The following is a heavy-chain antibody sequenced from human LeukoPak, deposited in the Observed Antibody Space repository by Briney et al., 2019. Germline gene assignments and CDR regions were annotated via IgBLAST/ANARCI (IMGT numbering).Heavy chain of an antibody. CDR1: GYTFTGYY. Sequence: ASVKVPCKASGYTFTGYYMHWVRQAPGQGLEWMGWINPNSGGTNYAQKFQGRVTMTRDTSISTAYMELSRLRSDDTAVYYCATDSSGYYYVPTDYWGQGTLVTVSS. D-gene: IGHD3-22*01. J-gene: IGHJ4*02. V-gene: IGHV1-2*02. CDR2: INPNSGGT. CDR3: ATDSSGYYYVPTDY.